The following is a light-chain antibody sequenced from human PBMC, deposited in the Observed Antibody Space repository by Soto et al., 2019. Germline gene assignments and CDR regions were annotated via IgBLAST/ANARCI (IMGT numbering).Light chain of an antibody. J-gene: IGKJ3*01. CDR2: AAS. CDR3: QQANGFPFT. CDR1: QDISNW. V-gene: IGKV1-12*02. Sequence: IQMTQSPSSVSASVGDRIRITCRASQDISNWLVWYQQKPGKAPKFLIYAASTLQSGVPARFSGSGSGTEFTLTISNLQPEDFATYYCQQANGFPFTFGPGTKVDVK.